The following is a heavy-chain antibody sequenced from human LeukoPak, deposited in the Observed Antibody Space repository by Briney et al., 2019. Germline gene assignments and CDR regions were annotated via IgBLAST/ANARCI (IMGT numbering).Heavy chain of an antibody. Sequence: GGSLRLSCAASGFTFNTYSMNWVRQAPGKGLEWVASISSRSNYINYAESVKGRFTISRDNAQNSLYLQMNSLRAEDTAVFYCARDELGIGGGSSQSGYYMDVWGKGTTVIVSS. J-gene: IGHJ6*03. D-gene: IGHD2-15*01. CDR1: GFTFNTYS. V-gene: IGHV3-21*01. CDR2: ISSRSNYI. CDR3: ARDELGIGGGSSQSGYYMDV.